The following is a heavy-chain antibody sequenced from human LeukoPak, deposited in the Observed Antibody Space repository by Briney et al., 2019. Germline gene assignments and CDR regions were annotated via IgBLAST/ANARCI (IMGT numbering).Heavy chain of an antibody. Sequence: GGSLRLSCTASGFIFDAYSMTWVRQAPGKGLEGVANIKHDGSETYYADSVRGRVTISRDNAKNSVYLQMNSLRAEDTCVYFCSMPNLFPFYLWGQGTLVTASS. CDR3: SMPNLFPFYL. J-gene: IGHJ5*02. CDR1: GFIFDAYS. V-gene: IGHV3-7*01. CDR2: IKHDGSET. D-gene: IGHD4/OR15-4a*01.